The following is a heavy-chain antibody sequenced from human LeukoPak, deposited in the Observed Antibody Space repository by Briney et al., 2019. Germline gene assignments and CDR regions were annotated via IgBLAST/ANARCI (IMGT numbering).Heavy chain of an antibody. J-gene: IGHJ4*02. Sequence: PGGSLRLSCAASGLTFSSYSMNWVRQAPGKGLEWVSSISSSSSYIYYADSVKGRFTISRDNAKNSLYLQMNSLRAEDTAVYYCARIEQGDYGDCWGQGTLVTVSS. CDR1: GLTFSSYS. CDR2: ISSSSSYI. V-gene: IGHV3-21*01. CDR3: ARIEQGDYGDC. D-gene: IGHD1/OR15-1a*01.